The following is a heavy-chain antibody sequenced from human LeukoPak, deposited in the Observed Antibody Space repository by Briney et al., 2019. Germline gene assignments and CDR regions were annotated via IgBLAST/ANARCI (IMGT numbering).Heavy chain of an antibody. J-gene: IGHJ4*02. Sequence: GGSLRLSCAAPGFTFRGYAMCWVRQGPGGGVEWGSFISGNGDSTYYADSVKGPFTISRDNTRGTLYVQLDSLTAEDTAIYYCKKDRPGGFDYWGQGALVIVSS. CDR2: ISGNGDST. V-gene: IGHV3-23*01. CDR1: GFTFRGYA. CDR3: KKDRPGGFDY. D-gene: IGHD3-16*01.